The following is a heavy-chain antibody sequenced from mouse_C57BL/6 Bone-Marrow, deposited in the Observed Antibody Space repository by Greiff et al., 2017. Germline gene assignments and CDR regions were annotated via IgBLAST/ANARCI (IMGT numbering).Heavy chain of an antibody. D-gene: IGHD1-1*01. CDR1: GYTFTSYW. CDR3: ARFTPDYYGSSYPRAMDY. CDR2: IDPNSGGT. V-gene: IGHV1-72*01. Sequence: VQLQQPGAELVKPGASVKLSCKASGYTFTSYWMHWVKQRPGRGLEWIGRIDPNSGGTKYNEKFKSKATLTVDKPSSTAYMQLSSLTSEDSAVYYCARFTPDYYGSSYPRAMDYWGQGTSVTVSS. J-gene: IGHJ4*01.